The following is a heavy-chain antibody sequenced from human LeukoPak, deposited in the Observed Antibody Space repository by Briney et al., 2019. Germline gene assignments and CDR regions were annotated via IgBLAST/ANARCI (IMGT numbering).Heavy chain of an antibody. Sequence: GGSLRLSCAASGFTFSSYGMPWVRQAPGKGLEWVAIIAYDGSNKYYADSVRGRFTISRDNSKHTLYLHMNSLRGEDTAVYYCARTYYHDGSGFYPDYWGQGTLVTVSS. CDR2: IAYDGSNK. CDR3: ARTYYHDGSGFYPDY. V-gene: IGHV3-30*03. D-gene: IGHD3-22*01. CDR1: GFTFSSYG. J-gene: IGHJ4*02.